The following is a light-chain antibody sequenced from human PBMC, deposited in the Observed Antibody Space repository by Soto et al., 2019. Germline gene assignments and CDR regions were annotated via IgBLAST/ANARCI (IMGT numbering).Light chain of an antibody. CDR1: QSSSTY. Sequence: DIQMTQSPSSLSASVGDRVTISCRASQSSSTYLNWYQQKPGKAPKFLIYSASSLQSGVPSRFSGSGSGTDFTLPISSLQPEDFATYYCQQSYSTPCTFGQGTKLEI. CDR2: SAS. CDR3: QQSYSTPCT. V-gene: IGKV1-39*01. J-gene: IGKJ2*02.